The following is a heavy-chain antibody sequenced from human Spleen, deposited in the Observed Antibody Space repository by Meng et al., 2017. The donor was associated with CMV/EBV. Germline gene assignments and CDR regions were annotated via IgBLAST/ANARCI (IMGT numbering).Heavy chain of an antibody. CDR1: EFTFSSYS. Sequence: LSLTCAASEFTFSSYSLSWVRQAPGKGLEWVSYLSSSSTTIYYADSVKGRFTISRDNAKNSLYLQMNSLRAEDTAVYYCARDSYGGNSLVFDYWGQGTLVTVSS. V-gene: IGHV3-48*04. CDR2: LSSSSTTI. CDR3: ARDSYGGNSLVFDY. J-gene: IGHJ4*02. D-gene: IGHD4-23*01.